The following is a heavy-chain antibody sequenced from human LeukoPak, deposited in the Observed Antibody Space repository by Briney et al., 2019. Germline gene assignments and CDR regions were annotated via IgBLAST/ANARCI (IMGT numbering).Heavy chain of an antibody. V-gene: IGHV3-30*02. D-gene: IGHD3-22*01. CDR3: ARDLGQYYDTSDNWFDP. CDR1: GFTFDGYG. Sequence: GGSLRLSCAASGFTFDGYGMHWVRQAPGKGLEWVAFIRYDGSDKYYADSVKGRFTISRDNSKNTLYLQMNSLRAEDTAVYYCARDLGQYYDTSDNWFDPWGQGTLVTVSS. CDR2: IRYDGSDK. J-gene: IGHJ5*02.